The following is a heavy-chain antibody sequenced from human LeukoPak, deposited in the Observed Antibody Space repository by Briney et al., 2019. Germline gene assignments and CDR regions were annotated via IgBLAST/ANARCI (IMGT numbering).Heavy chain of an antibody. V-gene: IGHV3-21*01. CDR2: ISSSGSYI. CDR3: ARDLGPRTSCYDY. Sequence: GGSLRLSCAASGFTFSSYSMNWVRQASGKGLDWVSSISSSGSYIYYADSVKGRFTVSRDNAKNSLYLQMNSLRGEDTAVYYRARDLGPRTSCYDYWGQGALVTVSS. D-gene: IGHD2-2*01. CDR1: GFTFSSYS. J-gene: IGHJ4*02.